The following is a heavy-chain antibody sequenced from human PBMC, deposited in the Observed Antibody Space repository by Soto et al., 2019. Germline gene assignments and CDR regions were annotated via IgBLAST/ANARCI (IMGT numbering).Heavy chain of an antibody. V-gene: IGHV2-5*01. J-gene: IGHJ6*02. CDR3: SHMGGSGLFGMDV. CDR1: GFSLSTSGVG. D-gene: IGHD3-10*01. Sequence: QITLKESGPALMKPTQTLTLTCAFSGFSLSTSGVGVGWVRQPPGKALEWLALIFSNDDKRYSPSLMSRLTITTDTSKNQVVLTMTNIDPVDTATYYCSHMGGSGLFGMDVWGQGTTVTVSS. CDR2: IFSNDDK.